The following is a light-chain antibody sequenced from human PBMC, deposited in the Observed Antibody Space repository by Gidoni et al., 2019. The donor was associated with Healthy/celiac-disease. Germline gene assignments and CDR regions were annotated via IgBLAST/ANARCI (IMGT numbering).Light chain of an antibody. J-gene: IGLJ3*02. CDR3: AAWDDSLNGRV. CDR1: SSNIGSNT. CDR2: SNN. V-gene: IGLV1-44*01. Sequence: QSVLTQPPSASGTPGQRVTISCSGRSSNIGSNTVNWYQQPPGTAPKLLIYSNNQRPSGVPDRFSGSKSGTSASLAISGLQSEDEADYYCAAWDDSLNGRVFGGGTKLTVL.